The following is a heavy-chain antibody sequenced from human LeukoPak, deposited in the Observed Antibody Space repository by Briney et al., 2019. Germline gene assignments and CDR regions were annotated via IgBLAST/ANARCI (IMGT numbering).Heavy chain of an antibody. CDR1: GGSFGGYY. D-gene: IGHD2-8*01. CDR3: ARGRIVLMVYARHWFDP. Sequence: PSETLSLTCAVYGGSFGGYYWSWIRQPPGKGLEWIGEINHSGSTNYNPSLKSRVTISVDTSKNQFSLKLSSVTAADTAVYYCARGRIVLMVYARHWFDPWGQGTLVTVSS. V-gene: IGHV4-34*01. CDR2: INHSGST. J-gene: IGHJ5*02.